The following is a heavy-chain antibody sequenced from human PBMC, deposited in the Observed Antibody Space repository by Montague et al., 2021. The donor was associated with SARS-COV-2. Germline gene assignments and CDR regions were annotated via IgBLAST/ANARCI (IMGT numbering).Heavy chain of an antibody. D-gene: IGHD2-8*02. CDR1: GSTFGNSW. CDR3: AKNGGVHGLDV. V-gene: IGHV3-7*01. J-gene: IGHJ6*02. CDR2: LKPHGSDK. Sequence: SLRLSCAASGSTFGNSWMSWVRQVPGKGLEWVANLKPHGSDKNYVDSVKGRFTISRDNAKNSLYLQMDNLRAEYTAIYYCAKNGGVHGLDVWGQGTSVSVSS.